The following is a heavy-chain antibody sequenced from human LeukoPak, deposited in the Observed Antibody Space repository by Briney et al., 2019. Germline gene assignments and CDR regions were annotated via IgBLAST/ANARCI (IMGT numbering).Heavy chain of an antibody. CDR1: GYTFTNYD. Sequence: ASVKVSCKTSGYTFTNYDIYWVRQAPGQGLECMGWISGYTGDTKYAQILQGRFTVTTDTSTSTPYMELRSLTYDDTAVYYCARAGAVVDNWFDPWGQGTLVTVSS. CDR3: ARAGAVVDNWFDP. J-gene: IGHJ5*02. V-gene: IGHV1-18*01. CDR2: ISGYTGDT. D-gene: IGHD2-15*01.